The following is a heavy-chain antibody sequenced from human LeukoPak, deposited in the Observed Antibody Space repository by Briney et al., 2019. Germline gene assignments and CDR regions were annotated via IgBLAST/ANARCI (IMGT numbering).Heavy chain of an antibody. Sequence: SQTLSLTRTVSGGSISSGDYCWSWIRQPPGKGLEWIGYIYYSGSTYYNPSLKSRVTISVDTSKNQFSLKLSSVTAADTAVYYCARAYCGGDCYRYYYYYMDVWGKGTTVTVSS. J-gene: IGHJ6*03. CDR1: GGSISSGDYC. CDR2: IYYSGST. D-gene: IGHD2-21*01. CDR3: ARAYCGGDCYRYYYYYMDV. V-gene: IGHV4-30-4*08.